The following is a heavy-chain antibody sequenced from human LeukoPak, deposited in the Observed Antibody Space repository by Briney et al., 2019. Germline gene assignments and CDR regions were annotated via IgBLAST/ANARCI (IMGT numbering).Heavy chain of an antibody. J-gene: IGHJ4*02. CDR1: GFTFSSYA. CDR3: ARSRDGYNPPDY. V-gene: IGHV3-64*01. D-gene: IGHD5-24*01. Sequence: GGSLRLSCAASGFTFSSYAMHWVRQAPGKGLEYVSAISSNGGSTYYANSVKGRFTISRDNSKNTLYLQIGSLRAEDMAVYYCARSRDGYNPPDYWGQGTLVTVSS. CDR2: ISSNGGST.